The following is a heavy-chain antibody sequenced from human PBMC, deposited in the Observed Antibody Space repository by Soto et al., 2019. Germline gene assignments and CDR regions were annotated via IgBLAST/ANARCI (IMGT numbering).Heavy chain of an antibody. J-gene: IGHJ4*02. CDR3: ARGLSGYDIYYFDY. V-gene: IGHV1-69*13. CDR2: IIPIFGTA. D-gene: IGHD5-12*01. CDR1: GGTFSSYA. Sequence: ASAKVSCKASGGTFSSYAISWVRQAPGQGLEWMGGIIPIFGTANYAQKFQGRVTITADESTSTAYMELSSLRSEDTAVYYCARGLSGYDIYYFDYWGQGTLVTVSS.